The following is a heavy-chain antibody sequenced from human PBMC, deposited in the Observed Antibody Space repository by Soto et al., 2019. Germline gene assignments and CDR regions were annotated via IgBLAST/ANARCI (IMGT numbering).Heavy chain of an antibody. Sequence: EVQLVESGGGLVKPGGSLRLSCAASGFTFSTYSMNWVRQAPGKGLEWVSAISTSSDYIFYAASVRGRFTISRDNAKNLLYLQMTNLRAEDTAVYYCARSTPVRGYVSRAGDFWGQGTLVSVSS. CDR2: ISTSSDYI. V-gene: IGHV3-21*06. CDR3: ARSTPVRGYVSRAGDF. D-gene: IGHD6-25*01. CDR1: GFTFSTYS. J-gene: IGHJ4*02.